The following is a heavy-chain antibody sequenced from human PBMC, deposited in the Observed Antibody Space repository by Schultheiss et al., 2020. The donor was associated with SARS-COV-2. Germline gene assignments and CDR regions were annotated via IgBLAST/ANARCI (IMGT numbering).Heavy chain of an antibody. V-gene: IGHV3-21*01. D-gene: IGHD5-18*01. CDR2: ISSSSSYI. J-gene: IGHJ4*02. CDR1: GFTFSSYS. Sequence: GESLKISCTASGFTFSSYSMNWVRQAPGKGLEWVSCISSSSSYIHYADSVKGRFTISRDNAKNSLYLQMNSLRAEDTAVYYCASDPRGYSYGGYWGQGTLVTVSS. CDR3: ASDPRGYSYGGY.